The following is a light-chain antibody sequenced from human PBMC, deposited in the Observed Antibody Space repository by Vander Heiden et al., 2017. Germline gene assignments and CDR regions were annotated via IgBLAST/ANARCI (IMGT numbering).Light chain of an antibody. J-gene: IGKJ1*01. CDR2: AAS. CDR1: QGIRND. V-gene: IGKV1-17*01. CDR3: LQHKSYPRT. Sequence: ANQGIRNDLGWYQQKPGKAPKRLVYAASNFHSGVPSRFSGSGSGTEFTLTITSLQPEDFATYYCLQHKSYPRTFGQGTKVEIK.